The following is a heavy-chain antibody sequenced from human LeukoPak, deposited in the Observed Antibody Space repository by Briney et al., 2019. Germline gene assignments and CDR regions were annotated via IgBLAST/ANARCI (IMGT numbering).Heavy chain of an antibody. D-gene: IGHD2-21*02. CDR2: IDDGGKT. V-gene: IGHV4-34*01. J-gene: IGHJ3*02. Sequence: SETLSLTCSVYGGSFSDYFWSWIRHPPGRGLEWIGEIDDGGKTNYNPTLMSRVIVSMAKSKTQFSLVMRSVAAADTAVYYCARFSRITWGDWGDAFDIWGQGTTVIVSS. CDR3: ARFSRITWGDWGDAFDI. CDR1: GGSFSDYF.